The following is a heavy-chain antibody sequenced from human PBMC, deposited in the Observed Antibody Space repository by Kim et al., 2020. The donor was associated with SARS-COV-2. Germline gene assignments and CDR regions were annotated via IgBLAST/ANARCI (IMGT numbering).Heavy chain of an antibody. CDR3: AKDKERIYPIFCAFDL. J-gene: IGHJ3*01. D-gene: IGHD2-15*01. V-gene: IGHV3-9*01. CDR2: ISWNSGTI. Sequence: GGSLRRSCAASGFTFGDYAMHWVRQTPGKGLEWVSGISWNSGTIAYADSVKARFTISRDNAKNSLYLQMNSLSAEDTALYYCAKDKERIYPIFCAFDLWGTGTMVTVSS. CDR1: GFTFGDYA.